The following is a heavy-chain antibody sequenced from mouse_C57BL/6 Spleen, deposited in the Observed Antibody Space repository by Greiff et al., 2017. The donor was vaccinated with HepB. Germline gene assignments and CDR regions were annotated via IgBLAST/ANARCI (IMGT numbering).Heavy chain of an antibody. CDR3: ARWVTTVDAMDY. Sequence: QVQLQHPGAELVKPGASVKMSCKASGYTFTSYWITWVKQRPGQGLEWIGDIYPGSGSTNYNEKFKSKATLTVDTSSSTAYMQLSSLTSEDSAVYYCARWVTTVDAMDYWGQGTSVTVSS. V-gene: IGHV1-55*01. D-gene: IGHD1-1*01. CDR2: IYPGSGST. J-gene: IGHJ4*01. CDR1: GYTFTSYW.